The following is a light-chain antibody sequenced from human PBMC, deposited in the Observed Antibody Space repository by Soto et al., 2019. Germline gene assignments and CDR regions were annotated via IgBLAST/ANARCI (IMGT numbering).Light chain of an antibody. CDR3: QHCDSFPHT. V-gene: IGKV1-5*01. CDR1: QSISSW. J-gene: IGKJ2*01. CDR2: HAS. Sequence: DIQMTQSPSTLSASVGDRVTITCRASQSISSWLAWYQQKPGKAPKLLIYHASNLESGVPSRFSGSGSGTEFTLTFSSLHPDDFASYYCQHCDSFPHTFGHGAKREIK.